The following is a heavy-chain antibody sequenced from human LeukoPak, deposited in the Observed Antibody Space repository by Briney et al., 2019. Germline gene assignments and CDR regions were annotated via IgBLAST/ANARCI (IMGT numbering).Heavy chain of an antibody. CDR1: GFTFGGYA. J-gene: IGHJ4*02. Sequence: GGSLRLSFAASGFTFGGYAMSWVRQAPGKGVEWVSTIGGGGENTYYADSAKGRFTNYRDNSKNTVYLQMNSLRAEDRAVYYCAKVLSGSQDYWGQGTLVTVFS. D-gene: IGHD1-26*01. CDR3: AKVLSGSQDY. V-gene: IGHV3-23*01. CDR2: IGGGGENT.